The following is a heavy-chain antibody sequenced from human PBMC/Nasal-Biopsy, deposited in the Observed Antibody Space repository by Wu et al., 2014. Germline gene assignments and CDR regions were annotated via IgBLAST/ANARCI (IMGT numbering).Heavy chain of an antibody. Sequence: VKVSCKASGHTLTAYHAHWVRQAPGQGLEWMGWINSFHGSTTYSQKFQDRVTLTTDRSTNTVFMELRRPTSDDTAVYFCAAAGGTYSDNFFDPWGQGTLVTVSA. CDR3: AAAGGTYSDNFFDP. CDR2: INSFHGST. J-gene: IGHJ5*02. V-gene: IGHV1-18*04. CDR1: GHTLTAYH. D-gene: IGHD1-26*01.